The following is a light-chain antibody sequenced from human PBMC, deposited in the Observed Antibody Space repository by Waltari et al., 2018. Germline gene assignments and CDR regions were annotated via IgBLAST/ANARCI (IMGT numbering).Light chain of an antibody. CDR3: QHYERLPLT. J-gene: IGKJ1*01. Sequence: EIVLTQSPATLSLSPGERATLSCRASQSASSTLAWYQQKPGQAPRLLIYGTSTRATGIPARFSGSGSGTDFSLIISRLQPEDFAVYYCQHYERLPLTFGQGTKVEIK. V-gene: IGKV3D-15*01. CDR2: GTS. CDR1: QSASST.